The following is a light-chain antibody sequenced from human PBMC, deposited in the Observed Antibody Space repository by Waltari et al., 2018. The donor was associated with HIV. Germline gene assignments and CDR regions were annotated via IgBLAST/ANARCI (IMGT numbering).Light chain of an antibody. V-gene: IGLV1-40*01. J-gene: IGLJ3*02. CDR1: RSNLGAGYD. Sequence: QSVLTQPPSVSVAPGQRVTISCTRSRSNLGAGYDVHCYQQFPGTAPKVLIYGNTYRPSGVPDRFSGSKSGSSASLLITGLQAEDDADYYCQSYDISLSGWVFGGGTKLTVL. CDR3: QSYDISLSGWV. CDR2: GNT.